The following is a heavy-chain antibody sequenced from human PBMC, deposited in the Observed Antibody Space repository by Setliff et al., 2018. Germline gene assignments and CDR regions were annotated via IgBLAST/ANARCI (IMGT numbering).Heavy chain of an antibody. Sequence: SETLSLTCTVSGGSISSSSYYWGWIRQPPGKGLEWIGIIYYSGSTYYNPSLKSRVTISVDTSKNQFSLKVNSVTAADTAVYYCARGYSGYDYLKPFDYWGQGTLVTVSS. V-gene: IGHV4-39*07. J-gene: IGHJ4*02. CDR2: IYYSGST. D-gene: IGHD5-12*01. CDR1: GGSISSSSYY. CDR3: ARGYSGYDYLKPFDY.